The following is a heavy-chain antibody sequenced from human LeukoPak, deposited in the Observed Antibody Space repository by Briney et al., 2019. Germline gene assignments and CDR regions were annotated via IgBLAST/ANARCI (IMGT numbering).Heavy chain of an antibody. V-gene: IGHV1-2*02. CDR3: AREPPGSYVDTAMVSTLVTGY. D-gene: IGHD5-18*01. Sequence: ASVKVSCKASGYTFTGYYMHWVRQAPGQGLEWMGWINPNSGGTNYAQKFQGRVTMTRDTSISIAYMELSRLRPDDTAVYYCAREPPGSYVDTAMVSTLVTGYWGQGTLVTVSS. CDR1: GYTFTGYY. CDR2: INPNSGGT. J-gene: IGHJ4*02.